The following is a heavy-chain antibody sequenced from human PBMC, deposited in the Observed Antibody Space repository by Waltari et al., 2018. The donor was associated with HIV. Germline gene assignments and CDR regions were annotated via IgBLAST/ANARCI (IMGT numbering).Heavy chain of an antibody. CDR1: GFTFRSYS. Sequence: EVQLVESGGGLVKPGGSLRLSCVVSGFTFRSYSMNWVRQAPGNVLEWVSSISSSGSYRYYADSLKGRFTISRDNAKNSLYLQMNSLRAEDTAVYYCARVWYSSSRGEPDYWGQGALVTVSS. CDR2: ISSSGSYR. J-gene: IGHJ4*02. D-gene: IGHD6-13*01. CDR3: ARVWYSSSRGEPDY. V-gene: IGHV3-21*01.